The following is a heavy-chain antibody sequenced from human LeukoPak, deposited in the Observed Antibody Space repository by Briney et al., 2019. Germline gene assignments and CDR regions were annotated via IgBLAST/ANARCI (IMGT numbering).Heavy chain of an antibody. D-gene: IGHD6-19*01. CDR1: GYTFTSYG. J-gene: IGHJ6*02. V-gene: IGHV1-18*01. Sequence: VASVKVSCKASGYTFTSYGISWVRQAPGQGLEWMGWISAYNGNTNYAQKLQGRVTMTTDTSTSTAYMELRSLRSDDTAVYYCARDTVAGLFGLRSNTEIYYGMDVWGQGTTVTVSS. CDR2: ISAYNGNT. CDR3: ARDTVAGLFGLRSNTEIYYGMDV.